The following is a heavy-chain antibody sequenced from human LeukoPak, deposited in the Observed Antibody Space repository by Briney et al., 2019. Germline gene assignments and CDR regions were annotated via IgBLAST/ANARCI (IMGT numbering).Heavy chain of an antibody. CDR2: MNPNSGNT. Sequence: ASVKVSCKASGYTFTSYDINWVRQAPGQGLEWMGWMNPNSGNTGYAQKFQGRVTMTRNTSIGTAYMELSSLRSEDTAVYYCARLIGGSGSYYKFYYYYGMDVWGQGTTVTVSS. CDR3: ARLIGGSGSYYKFYYYYGMDV. V-gene: IGHV1-8*01. CDR1: GYTFTSYD. J-gene: IGHJ6*02. D-gene: IGHD3-10*01.